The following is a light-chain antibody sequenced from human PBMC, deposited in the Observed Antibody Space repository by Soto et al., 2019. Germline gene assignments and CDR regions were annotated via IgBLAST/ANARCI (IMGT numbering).Light chain of an antibody. Sequence: EIVLTQSPGTLSLSPGEGATLSCRASQSVFNNYLAWYQQKPGQAPRLLISGASSRATGIPDRFSGSGSGTDFTLPISRLESEDFAVYYCQRYGSSPPHTFGQGTKLEIK. CDR3: QRYGSSPPHT. CDR2: GAS. CDR1: QSVFNNY. J-gene: IGKJ2*01. V-gene: IGKV3-20*01.